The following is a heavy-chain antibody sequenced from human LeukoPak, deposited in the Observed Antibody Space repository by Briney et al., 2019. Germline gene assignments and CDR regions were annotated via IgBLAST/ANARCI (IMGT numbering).Heavy chain of an antibody. CDR3: ARNLVYDYGDYLGY. D-gene: IGHD4-17*01. V-gene: IGHV3-66*01. CDR2: IYSGGST. CDR1: GFTVSSNY. Sequence: GGSLRLSCAASGFTVSSNYMSWVRQAPGKGLEWVSVIYSGGSTYYADSVKGRFTISRDNSKNTLYLQMNSLRAEDTAVYYCARNLVYDYGDYLGYWGQGTLVTASS. J-gene: IGHJ4*02.